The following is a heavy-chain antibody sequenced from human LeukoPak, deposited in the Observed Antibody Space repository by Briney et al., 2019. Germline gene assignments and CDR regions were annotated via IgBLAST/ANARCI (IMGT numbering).Heavy chain of an antibody. J-gene: IGHJ3*02. D-gene: IGHD6-13*01. CDR2: ISAYNGNT. CDR1: GYTFTSYG. V-gene: IGHV1-18*01. CDR3: ARRTQQLVLRDAFDI. Sequence: ASVKVSCKASGYTFTSYGISWVRQAPGQGLEWMGWISAYNGNTNYAQKLQGRVTMTTDTSTSTAYMELRSLRSDDTAVYYCARRTQQLVLRDAFDIWGQGTMVTVSS.